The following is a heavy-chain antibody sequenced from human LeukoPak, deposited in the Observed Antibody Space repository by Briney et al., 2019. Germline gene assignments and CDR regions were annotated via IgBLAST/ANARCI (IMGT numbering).Heavy chain of an antibody. CDR2: IYYSGSA. J-gene: IGHJ5*02. CDR3: ARARYDYVWGSYRSANWFDP. Sequence: SETLSLTCTVSGGSIRSYYWSWIRQPPGKGLEWIGYIYYSGSANYNPSLKSRVTISVDTSKNQFSLKLSSVTAADTAVYYCARARYDYVWGSYRSANWFDPWGQGTLVTVSS. CDR1: GGSIRSYY. V-gene: IGHV4-59*12. D-gene: IGHD3-16*02.